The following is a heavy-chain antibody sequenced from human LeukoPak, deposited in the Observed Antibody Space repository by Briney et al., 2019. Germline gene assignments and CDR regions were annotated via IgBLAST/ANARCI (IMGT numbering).Heavy chain of an antibody. CDR2: IYYSGST. D-gene: IGHD5-24*01. CDR1: GGSISSYY. Sequence: SETLFLTCTVSGGSISSYYWSWIRQPPGKGLEWIGYIYYSGSTNYNPSLKSRVTISVDTSKNQFSLKLSSVTAADTAVYYCARSSRRDGYKADYWGQGTLVTVSS. CDR3: ARSSRRDGYKADY. J-gene: IGHJ4*02. V-gene: IGHV4-59*01.